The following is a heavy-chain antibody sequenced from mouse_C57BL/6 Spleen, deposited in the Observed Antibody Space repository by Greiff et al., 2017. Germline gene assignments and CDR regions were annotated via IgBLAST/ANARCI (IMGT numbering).Heavy chain of an antibody. D-gene: IGHD1-1*01. CDR2: ISSGSSTI. J-gene: IGHJ3*01. V-gene: IGHV5-17*01. CDR3: ARHDYGSPFAY. Sequence: DVHLVESGGGLVKPGGSLKLSCAASGFTFSDYGMHWVRQAPEKGLEWVAYISSGSSTIYYADTVKGRFTISRDNAKNTLFLQMTSLRSEDTAMYYCARHDYGSPFAYWGQGTLVTVSA. CDR1: GFTFSDYG.